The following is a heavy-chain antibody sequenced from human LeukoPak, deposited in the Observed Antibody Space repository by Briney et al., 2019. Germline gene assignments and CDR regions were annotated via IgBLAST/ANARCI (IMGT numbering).Heavy chain of an antibody. V-gene: IGHV4-30-4*01. CDR3: PRLVCTSAICYAPSPLDY. D-gene: IGHD2-2*01. CDR1: GVPISSGDYL. Sequence: SETLSLTCTVSGVPISSGDYLWRWVRQPAGKALEWIAYKYDRGSPSYKSSLKSQFTTSVETSKNPFSLKLSCMTAADTAVYYFPRLVCTSAICYAPSPLDYWGQGTLVTVSS. J-gene: IGHJ4*02. CDR2: KYDRGSP.